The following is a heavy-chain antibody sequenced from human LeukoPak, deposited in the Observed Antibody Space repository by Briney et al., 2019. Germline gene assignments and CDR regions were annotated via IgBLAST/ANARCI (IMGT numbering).Heavy chain of an antibody. Sequence: GGSLRLSCAASGFAFSTYTMNWVRQAPGKGLEWVSSITSTSSYIYYADSVKGRFTMSRDNAKSSLYLQMNSLRAEDTAVYYCARDAGGYNSDYWGQGTLVTVSS. CDR3: ARDAGGYNSDY. CDR2: ITSTSSYI. CDR1: GFAFSTYT. J-gene: IGHJ4*02. D-gene: IGHD5-24*01. V-gene: IGHV3-21*01.